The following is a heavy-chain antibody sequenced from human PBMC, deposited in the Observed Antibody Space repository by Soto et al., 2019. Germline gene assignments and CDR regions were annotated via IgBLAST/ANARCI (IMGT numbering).Heavy chain of an antibody. J-gene: IGHJ6*02. Sequence: QVPLQESGPGLVKLSQTLSLTCTVSGGSISSGDYYWSWIRQPPGKGLEWIGYIYYSGSTYYNPSLKSRVTISVDTSKNQFSLKLSSLTAADTAVYYCRVTATWWSVDVWGQGTTVTVSS. CDR2: IYYSGST. CDR1: GGSISSGDYY. D-gene: IGHD2-21*02. CDR3: RVTATWWSVDV. V-gene: IGHV4-30-4*01.